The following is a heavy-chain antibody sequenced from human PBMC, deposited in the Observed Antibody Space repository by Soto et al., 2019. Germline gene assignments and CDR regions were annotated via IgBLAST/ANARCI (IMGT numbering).Heavy chain of an antibody. J-gene: IGHJ5*02. Sequence: QVQLVESGGGVVQPGRSLRLSCAASGFTFSSYGMHWVRQAPGKGLEWVAVIWYDGSNKYYADSVKGRFTISRDNSKNTLYLQMNSLSAEDTAVYYCARVRAAAGTNWFDPWGQGTLVTVSS. CDR1: GFTFSSYG. V-gene: IGHV3-33*01. D-gene: IGHD6-13*01. CDR3: ARVRAAAGTNWFDP. CDR2: IWYDGSNK.